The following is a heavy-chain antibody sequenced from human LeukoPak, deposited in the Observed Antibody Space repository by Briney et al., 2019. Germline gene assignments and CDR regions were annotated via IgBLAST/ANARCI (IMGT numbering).Heavy chain of an antibody. V-gene: IGHV3-23*01. CDR2: ISGSGGST. CDR3: ARTEVGATDY. J-gene: IGHJ4*02. Sequence: GGSLRLSCAASGFTFSSYAMSWVRQAPGEGLEWVSAISGSGGSTYYADSVKGRLTISRDNAKNSLYLQMNSLRAEDTAVYYCARTEVGATDYWGQGTLVTVSS. D-gene: IGHD1-26*01. CDR1: GFTFSSYA.